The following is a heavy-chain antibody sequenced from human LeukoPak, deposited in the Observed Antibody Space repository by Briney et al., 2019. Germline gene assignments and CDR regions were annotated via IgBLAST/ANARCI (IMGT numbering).Heavy chain of an antibody. J-gene: IGHJ4*01. Sequence: SETLSLTCTVSGGSISSYYWSWIRQPPGKGLEWIGYIYYSGSTNYNPSLKSRVTISVDTSKNQFSLKLSSVTAADTAVYYCAKGLTPRAFEYWGQGTLVTVSS. V-gene: IGHV4-59*01. CDR1: GGSISSYY. CDR2: IYYSGST. CDR3: AKGLTPRAFEY. D-gene: IGHD4-23*01.